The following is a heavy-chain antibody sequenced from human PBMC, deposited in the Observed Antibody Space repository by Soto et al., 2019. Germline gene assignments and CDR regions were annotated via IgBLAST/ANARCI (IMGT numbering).Heavy chain of an antibody. CDR3: ASLPELTGTLPDY. CDR2: TSSSSSYI. CDR1: GFTFSSYS. Sequence: PGGSLRLSCAASGFTFSSYSMNWVRQAPGKGLEWVSSTSSSSSYIYYADSVKGRFTISRDNAKNSLYLQMNSLRAEDTAVYYCASLPELTGTLPDYWGQGTLVTVSS. V-gene: IGHV3-21*01. J-gene: IGHJ4*02. D-gene: IGHD7-27*01.